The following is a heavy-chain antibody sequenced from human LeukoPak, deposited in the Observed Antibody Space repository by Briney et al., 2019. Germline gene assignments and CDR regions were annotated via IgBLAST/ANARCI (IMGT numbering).Heavy chain of an antibody. CDR2: ISYDGSNK. CDR1: GFTFSSYA. CDR3: ARDRNQNYFDY. D-gene: IGHD4-4*01. Sequence: PGRSLRLSCAASGFTFSSYAMHWVRQAPGKGLEWVAVISYDGSNKYYTDSVKGRFTISRDNSKNTLYLQMNSLRAEDTAVYYCARDRNQNYFDYWGQGTLVTVSS. J-gene: IGHJ4*02. V-gene: IGHV3-30-3*01.